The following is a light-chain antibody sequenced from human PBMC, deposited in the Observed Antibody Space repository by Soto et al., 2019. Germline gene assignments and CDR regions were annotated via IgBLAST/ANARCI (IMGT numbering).Light chain of an antibody. CDR3: QHRSNWPPLT. Sequence: EISVTQSPATLSLSPGERATLSCRTSQSVGSYLAWYQKKHCQAPRLLIYDASNRATGIPARFSGGGSGREFTLTISSREPEDFAVYYCQHRSNWPPLTFGGGTKVEI. J-gene: IGKJ4*01. CDR1: QSVGSY. CDR2: DAS. V-gene: IGKV3-11*02.